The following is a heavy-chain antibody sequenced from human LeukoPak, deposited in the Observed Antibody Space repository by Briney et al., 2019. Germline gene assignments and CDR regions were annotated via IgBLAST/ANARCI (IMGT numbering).Heavy chain of an antibody. D-gene: IGHD3-9*01. CDR3: ATRLI. Sequence: PGGSLRLSCAASGFTFSDYYMSWIRQAPGKGLECASAIGSGGMPQYADSVRGRFTISRDNSKNTLYLQMNSLRAEDTAVYYCATRLIRGQGTLVTVSS. CDR2: IGSGGMP. J-gene: IGHJ4*02. V-gene: IGHV3-23*01. CDR1: GFTFSDYY.